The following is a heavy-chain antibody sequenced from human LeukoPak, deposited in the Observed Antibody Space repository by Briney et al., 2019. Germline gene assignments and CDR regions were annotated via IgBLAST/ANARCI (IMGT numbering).Heavy chain of an antibody. Sequence: PGRSLRLPCAASGFTFSSYGMHWVRQAPGKGLEWVAIISYDGGNKYYADSVQGRFTISRDNSKNTLYLQMNSLRAEDTAVYYCAKDLGGGSGCYDLWGRGTLVTVSS. CDR1: GFTFSSYG. J-gene: IGHJ2*01. CDR2: ISYDGGNK. CDR3: AKDLGGGSGCYDL. D-gene: IGHD6-19*01. V-gene: IGHV3-30*18.